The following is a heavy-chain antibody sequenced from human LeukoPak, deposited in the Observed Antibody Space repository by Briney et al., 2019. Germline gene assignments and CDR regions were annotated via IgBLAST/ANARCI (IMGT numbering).Heavy chain of an antibody. CDR3: ARTLYYDILTGYTNLYWYFDL. V-gene: IGHV4-34*01. Sequence: SETLSLTCAVYGGSFSDYYWSWIRQPPGKGLEWIGEINHSGSTNYNPSLKSRVTISVDTSKNQFSLKLSSVTAADTAVYYCARTLYYDILTGYTNLYWYFDLWGRGTLVTVSS. CDR2: INHSGST. D-gene: IGHD3-9*01. J-gene: IGHJ2*01. CDR1: GGSFSDYY.